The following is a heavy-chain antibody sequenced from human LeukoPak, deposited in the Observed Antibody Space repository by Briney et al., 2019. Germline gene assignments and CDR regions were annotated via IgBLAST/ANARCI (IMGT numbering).Heavy chain of an antibody. CDR3: ARGGIQLWLSYFDY. D-gene: IGHD5-18*01. J-gene: IGHJ4*02. CDR1: GFTFDDYG. Sequence: PGGSLRLSCAASGFTFDDYGMSWVGQAPGKGLEWVSGINWNGGSTHYGDSVKGRFTISRDNAKNSLYLQMNSLRAEDTALYYCARGGIQLWLSYFDYWGQGTLVTVSS. V-gene: IGHV3-20*04. CDR2: INWNGGST.